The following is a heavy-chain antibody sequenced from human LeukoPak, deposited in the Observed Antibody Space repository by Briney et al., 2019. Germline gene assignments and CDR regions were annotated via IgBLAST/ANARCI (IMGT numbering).Heavy chain of an antibody. Sequence: GGSLRLSCAASGFTFSSYAMSWVRQAPGKGLKWVSTINDNGAGTYYADSVKGRSTISRDNSYNTVSLQMNSLRDEDTGVYYCARLTTQLGYFDYWGQGTLVTVSS. J-gene: IGHJ4*02. D-gene: IGHD2-2*01. V-gene: IGHV3-23*01. CDR1: GFTFSSYA. CDR2: INDNGAGT. CDR3: ARLTTQLGYFDY.